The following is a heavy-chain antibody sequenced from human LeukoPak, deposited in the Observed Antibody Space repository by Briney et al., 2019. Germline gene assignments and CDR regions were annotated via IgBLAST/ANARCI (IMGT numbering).Heavy chain of an antibody. CDR3: AKEDSAVV. Sequence: GGSLKLSCAASGFTVSSNYMSWVRQAPGKGLEWVAGMFSGGSTYYADSVKGRFTISRDNSKNTLYLQMNFLRVEDTAVYYCAKEDSAVVWGQGTLVTVSS. J-gene: IGHJ4*02. D-gene: IGHD2-15*01. V-gene: IGHV3-66*01. CDR2: MFSGGST. CDR1: GFTVSSNY.